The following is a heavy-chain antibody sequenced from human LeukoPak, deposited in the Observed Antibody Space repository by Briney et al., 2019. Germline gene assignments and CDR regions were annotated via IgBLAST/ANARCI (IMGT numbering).Heavy chain of an antibody. D-gene: IGHD4-17*01. CDR1: GFTFSGSA. V-gene: IGHV3-73*01. Sequence: GGSLRLSCAASGFTFSGSAMHWVRQASGKGLEWVGRIRSKANSYATAYAASVKGRFTISGDDSKNTAYLQMNSLKTEDTAVYYCFPGDYTYFDYWGQGTLVTVSS. J-gene: IGHJ4*02. CDR2: IRSKANSYAT. CDR3: FPGDYTYFDY.